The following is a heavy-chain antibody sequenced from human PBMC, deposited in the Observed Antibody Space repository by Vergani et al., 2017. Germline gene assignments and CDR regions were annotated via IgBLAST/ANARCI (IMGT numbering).Heavy chain of an antibody. Sequence: QVQLQEWGAGLLKTSETLSLTCGVSGGSFSDYYWSWIRQAPGMGLEWIGEVNHGGSTYYNPSLKSRVTISVDTSKNQFSLKLSSVTAADTAVYYCARHGVVTYNSWYFDLWGRGTLVTVSS. J-gene: IGHJ2*01. CDR3: ARHGVVTYNSWYFDL. V-gene: IGHV4-34*01. D-gene: IGHD2-21*02. CDR1: GGSFSDYY. CDR2: VNHGGST.